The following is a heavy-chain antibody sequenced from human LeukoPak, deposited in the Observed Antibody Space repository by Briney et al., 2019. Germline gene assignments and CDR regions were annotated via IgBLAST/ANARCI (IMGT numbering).Heavy chain of an antibody. V-gene: IGHV4-38-2*02. Sequence: SETLSLTCTVSGYSISSGYYWGWIRQPPGKGLEWIGSIYHSGSTYYNPSLKSRVTISVDTSKNQFSLKLSSVTAADTAVYYCARAGITIFGVVQPSAFPLVPTEFDYWGQGTLVTVSS. CDR2: IYHSGST. CDR1: GYSISSGYY. D-gene: IGHD3-3*01. CDR3: ARAGITIFGVVQPSAFPLVPTEFDY. J-gene: IGHJ4*02.